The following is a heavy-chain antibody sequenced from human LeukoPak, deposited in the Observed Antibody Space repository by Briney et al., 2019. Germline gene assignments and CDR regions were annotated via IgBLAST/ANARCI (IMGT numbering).Heavy chain of an antibody. CDR1: GGSISSGGYY. CDR2: IYDSGST. Sequence: SQTLSLTCTVSGGSISSGGYYWSWIRQPPGKGLEWIGFIYDSGSTSYNSSLKSRVAISVDRSKNQFSLKLTSVTAADTAVYYCARDHAYTSGLPIDYWGQGTLVTVSS. V-gene: IGHV4-30-2*01. D-gene: IGHD3-22*01. J-gene: IGHJ4*02. CDR3: ARDHAYTSGLPIDY.